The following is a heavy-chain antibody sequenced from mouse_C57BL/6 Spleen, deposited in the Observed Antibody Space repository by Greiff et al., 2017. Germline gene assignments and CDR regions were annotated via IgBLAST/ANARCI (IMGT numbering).Heavy chain of an antibody. CDR2: ISSGSSTI. CDR1: GFTFSDYG. Sequence: DVKLVESGGGLVKPGGSLKLSCAASGFTFSDYGMHWVRQAPEKGLEWVAYISSGSSTIYYADTVKGRFTISRDNAKNTLFLQMTSLRSEDTAMYYCARMDYCNPYYYAMDYWGQGTSVTVSS. V-gene: IGHV5-17*01. J-gene: IGHJ4*01. CDR3: ARMDYCNPYYYAMDY. D-gene: IGHD2-1*01.